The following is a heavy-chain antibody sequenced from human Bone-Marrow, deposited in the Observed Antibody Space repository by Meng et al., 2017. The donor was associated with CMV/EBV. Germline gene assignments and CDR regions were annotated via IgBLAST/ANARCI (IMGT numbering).Heavy chain of an antibody. CDR2: IYYSGST. CDR3: ARVGRSRIGDPFYYDILTGYYYCDY. V-gene: IGHV4-59*01. CDR1: GGSISSYY. D-gene: IGHD3-9*01. J-gene: IGHJ4*02. Sequence: SETLSLTCTVSGGSISSYYWSWIRQPPGKGLEWIGYIYYSGSTNYNPSLKSRVTISVDTSKNQFSLKLSSVTAADTAVYYCARVGRSRIGDPFYYDILTGYYYCDYWGQGTLVTVSS.